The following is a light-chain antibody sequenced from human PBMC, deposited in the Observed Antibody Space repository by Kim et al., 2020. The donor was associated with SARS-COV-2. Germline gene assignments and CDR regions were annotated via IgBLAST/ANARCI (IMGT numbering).Light chain of an antibody. Sequence: YPGERATPSCRASQSVRSNLAWYQQKPGQAPRLLIYAASTRATGIPARFSGSGSGTEFTLSISSLQSEDFAVYYCQQYNYWPPLTFGGGTKVDIK. J-gene: IGKJ4*01. CDR1: QSVRSN. CDR3: QQYNYWPPLT. CDR2: AAS. V-gene: IGKV3-15*01.